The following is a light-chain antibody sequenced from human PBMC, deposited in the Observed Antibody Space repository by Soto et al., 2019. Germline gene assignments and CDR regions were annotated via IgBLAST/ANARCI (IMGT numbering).Light chain of an antibody. J-gene: IGKJ5*01. CDR3: QQYGSSSIT. CDR2: AAS. V-gene: IGKV3-20*01. CDR1: QSVSSSY. Sequence: EIVLTQSPGTLSSSPGERGTLSCRASQSVSSSYLAWYQQKPGQAPRLLIYAASIRATDIPDRFSGSGSGTDFTLTISRLEPEDFAVFYCQQYGSSSITFGQGTRLEIK.